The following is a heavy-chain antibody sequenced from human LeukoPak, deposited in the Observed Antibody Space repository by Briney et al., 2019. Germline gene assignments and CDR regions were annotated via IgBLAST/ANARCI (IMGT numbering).Heavy chain of an antibody. Sequence: SETLSLTCSVSGYSISSGFYWGWIRQPPGKGLEWIGSIYHSGSTYYNPSLKSRVTISVDTSKNQFSLKLSSVTAADTAVYYCARVLKGRAPFDYWGQGTLVTVSS. CDR3: ARVLKGRAPFDY. CDR1: GYSISSGFY. J-gene: IGHJ4*02. V-gene: IGHV4-38-2*02. CDR2: IYHSGST.